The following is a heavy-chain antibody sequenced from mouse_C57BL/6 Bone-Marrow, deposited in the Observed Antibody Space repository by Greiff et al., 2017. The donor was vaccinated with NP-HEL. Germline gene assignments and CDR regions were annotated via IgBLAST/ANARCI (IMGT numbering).Heavy chain of an antibody. CDR3: TGGYGSGY. CDR2: IDPETGGT. D-gene: IGHD1-1*01. V-gene: IGHV1-15*01. J-gene: IGHJ4*01. Sequence: VKLMESGAELVRPGASVTLSCKASGYTFTDYEMHWVKQTPVHGLEWIGAIDPETGGTAYNQKFKGKAILTADKSSSTAYMELRSLTSEDSAVYYCTGGYGSGYWGQGTSVTVSS. CDR1: GYTFTDYE.